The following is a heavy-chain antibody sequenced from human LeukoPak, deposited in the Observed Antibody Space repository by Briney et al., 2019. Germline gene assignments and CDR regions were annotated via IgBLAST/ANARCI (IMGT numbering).Heavy chain of an antibody. CDR2: ISGSGDST. V-gene: IGHV3-23*01. J-gene: IGHJ4*02. Sequence: GGSLRLSCAPSGFTFSNYAMRWVRQAPGKGLEWVSGISGSGDSTYYADSVRGRFTISRDNSKNTLYLQMNSLRAEDTAVYYCARRSGIAVAVAFDYWDQGTLVTVSS. CDR3: ARRSGIAVAVAFDY. CDR1: GFTFSNYA. D-gene: IGHD6-19*01.